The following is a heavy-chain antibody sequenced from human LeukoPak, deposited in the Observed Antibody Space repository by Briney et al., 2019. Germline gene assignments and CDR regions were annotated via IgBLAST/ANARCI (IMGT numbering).Heavy chain of an antibody. CDR2: IYYGGTT. Sequence: PSETLSLTCTVSGGSISRSSYWWDWIRQPPGKGLEWIGSIYYGGTTYYNPSLKSRVTISVDTSKMQFSLKLSSVTAADTAVYYCASRTMGTKSIDYWGQGTLVTVSP. CDR1: GGSISRSSYW. CDR3: ASRTMGTKSIDY. V-gene: IGHV4-39*01. D-gene: IGHD1-7*01. J-gene: IGHJ4*02.